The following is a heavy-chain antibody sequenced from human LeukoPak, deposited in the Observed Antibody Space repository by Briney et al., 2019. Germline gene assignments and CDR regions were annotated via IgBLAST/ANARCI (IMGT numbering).Heavy chain of an antibody. CDR2: IIPIFGTA. V-gene: IGHV1-69*06. CDR3: ARARIQLWFHDY. Sequence: GASVKVSCKAYAGTFSSYAISWVRQAPGQWLEWMGGIIPIFGTANYAQKFQGRVTITADKSTRTAYMELSSLRSEDTAVYYCARARIQLWFHDYWGQGTLVTVSS. CDR1: AGTFSSYA. D-gene: IGHD5-18*01. J-gene: IGHJ4*02.